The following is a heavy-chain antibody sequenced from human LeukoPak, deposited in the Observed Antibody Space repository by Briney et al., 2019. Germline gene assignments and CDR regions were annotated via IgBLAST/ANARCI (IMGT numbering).Heavy chain of an antibody. J-gene: IGHJ5*02. CDR1: GGSISSSSYY. CDR2: IYYSGST. CDR3: ARVFRSSHWFDP. V-gene: IGHV4-39*07. Sequence: SETLSLTCTVSGGSISSSSYYWGWIRQPPGKGLEWIGSIYYSGSTNYNPSLKSRVTISVDTSKNQFSLKLSSVTAADTAVYYCARVFRSSHWFDPWGQGTLVTVSS.